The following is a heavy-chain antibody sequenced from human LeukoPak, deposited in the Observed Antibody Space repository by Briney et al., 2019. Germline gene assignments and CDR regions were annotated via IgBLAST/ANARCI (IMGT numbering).Heavy chain of an antibody. V-gene: IGHV6-1*01. CDR1: GYSVSSNSAA. CDR3: AREIQTYCSSTSCYYADYFDY. CDR2: TYYRSKWYN. D-gene: IGHD2-2*01. J-gene: IGHJ4*02. Sequence: SQTLSLTCAISGYSVSSNSAAWNWIRQSPSRGLEWLGRTYYRSKWYNDYAVSVKSRITINPDTSKNQFSLQLNSVTPEDTAVYYCAREIQTYCSSTSCYYADYFDYWGQGTLVTVSS.